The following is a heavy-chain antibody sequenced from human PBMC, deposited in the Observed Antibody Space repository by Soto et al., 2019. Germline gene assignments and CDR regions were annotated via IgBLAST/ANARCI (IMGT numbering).Heavy chain of an antibody. D-gene: IGHD6-6*01. CDR3: ARDYSRSSGRMVDY. J-gene: IGHJ4*02. CDR2: IYGNGGGT. CDR1: GFTFGTYF. Sequence: PGGSLRLSCAAPGFTFGTYFMNWVPQAPGEGLEWVSGIYGNGGGTFYADSVKGRFTISRDNSRNTLYLQMNSLRLEDTAIYYCARDYSRSSGRMVDYWGQGTLVTVSS. V-gene: IGHV3-23*01.